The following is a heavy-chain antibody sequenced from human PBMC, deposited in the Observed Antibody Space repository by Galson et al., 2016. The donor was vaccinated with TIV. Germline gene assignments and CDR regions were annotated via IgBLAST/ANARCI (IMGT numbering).Heavy chain of an antibody. V-gene: IGHV4-39*01. Sequence: SETLSLTCTVSGGSISSSSHYWGWIRQTPGKGLEWIGSIYSSGSTHYNPSLKSRVIISVNTSKNTFSLRLSSVTAADTATYYCARHWSGYYTPGYYYYGMDVWGQGTTVTVSS. J-gene: IGHJ6*02. CDR2: IYSSGST. D-gene: IGHD3-3*01. CDR1: GGSISSSSHY. CDR3: ARHWSGYYTPGYYYYGMDV.